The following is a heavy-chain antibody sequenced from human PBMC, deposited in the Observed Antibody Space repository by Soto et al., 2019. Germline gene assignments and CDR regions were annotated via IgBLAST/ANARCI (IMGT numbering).Heavy chain of an antibody. V-gene: IGHV3-23*01. J-gene: IGHJ4*02. CDR1: GFTFSSYA. Sequence: GGSLRLSCAASGFTFSSYAMSWVRQAPGKGLEWVSDISGSGGSTYYADSVKGRFTISRGNSENTPYLQMNSLRAEDTAVYYCAKQRGSGSYSVFDYWGQGTLVTVSS. D-gene: IGHD3-10*01. CDR3: AKQRGSGSYSVFDY. CDR2: ISGSGGST.